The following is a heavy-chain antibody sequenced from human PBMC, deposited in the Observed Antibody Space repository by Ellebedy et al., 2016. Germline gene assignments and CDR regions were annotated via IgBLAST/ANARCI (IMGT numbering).Heavy chain of an antibody. CDR1: GLTFEDDV. D-gene: IGHD3-22*01. CDR2: INWNGGTT. Sequence: GESLKISCAASGLTFEDDVMSWVRQVPGKGLEWVSGINWNGGTTGYADSVKGRFNTSRDNAKSSLYLQMNTLRVEDTAIYYCARVSTPPGYYTAPYNYYYMDVWGKGTTVTVSS. J-gene: IGHJ6*03. CDR3: ARVSTPPGYYTAPYNYYYMDV. V-gene: IGHV3-20*04.